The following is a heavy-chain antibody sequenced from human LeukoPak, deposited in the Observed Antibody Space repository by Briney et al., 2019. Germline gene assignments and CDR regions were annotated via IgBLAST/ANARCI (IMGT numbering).Heavy chain of an antibody. CDR2: ISSSGSTI. CDR1: GFTFSDYY. V-gene: IGHV3-11*01. CDR3: ARELLSRLRYWFDP. Sequence: GGSLRLSCAASGFTFSDYYMSWIRQAPGKGLEWVSYISSSGSTIYYADSVKGRFTISRDNAKNSLYLQMNSLRAEDTAVYYCARELLSRLRYWFDPWGQGTLVTVSS. D-gene: IGHD2-15*01. J-gene: IGHJ5*02.